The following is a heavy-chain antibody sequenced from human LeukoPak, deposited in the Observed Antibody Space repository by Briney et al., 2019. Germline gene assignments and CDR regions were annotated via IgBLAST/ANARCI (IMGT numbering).Heavy chain of an antibody. J-gene: IGHJ5*02. V-gene: IGHV4-4*07. CDR2: IYTSGST. CDR1: GGSISRYY. CDR3: ARDRSFSGSSIFDP. D-gene: IGHD3-10*01. Sequence: PSETLSLTCTVSGGSISRYYWSWIRQPAGKGLEWIGRIYTSGSTNYNPSLKSRVTMSVDTSKNQFSLKLSSVTAADTAVYYCARDRSFSGSSIFDPWGQGTLVTVSS.